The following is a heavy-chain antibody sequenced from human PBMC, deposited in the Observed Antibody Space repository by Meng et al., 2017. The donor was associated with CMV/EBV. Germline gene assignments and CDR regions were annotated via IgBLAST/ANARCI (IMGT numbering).Heavy chain of an antibody. CDR1: GFTFSSYA. D-gene: IGHD1-1*01. Sequence: GESLKISCAASGFTFSSYAMHWVRQAPGKGLEWVAVTSYDGSNKYYADSVKGRFTISRDNSKNTLYLQMNSLRAEDTAVYYCARTGTTGTLFDWFDPWGQGTLVTVSS. J-gene: IGHJ5*02. CDR3: ARTGTTGTLFDWFDP. CDR2: TSYDGSNK. V-gene: IGHV3-30-3*01.